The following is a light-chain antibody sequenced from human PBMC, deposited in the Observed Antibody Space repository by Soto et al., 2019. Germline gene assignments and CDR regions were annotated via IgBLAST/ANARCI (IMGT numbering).Light chain of an antibody. J-gene: IGLJ2*01. CDR2: NNY. CDR1: SSNIGRNT. CDR3: AGWDDSLNGPV. Sequence: QSVLTQPPSASGTPGQRVTISCSGSSSNIGRNTVNWYQHLPGTAPKLLIYNNYQRPSGVPDRFSGSKSGTSASLAISGLQSDDEGDYTWAGWDDSLNGPVFGGGTKLTVL. V-gene: IGLV1-44*01.